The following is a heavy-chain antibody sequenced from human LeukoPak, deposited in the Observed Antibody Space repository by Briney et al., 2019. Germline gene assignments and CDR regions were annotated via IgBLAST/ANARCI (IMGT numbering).Heavy chain of an antibody. J-gene: IGHJ5*02. Sequence: SETLSLTCTVSGGSISSYYWSWIRQPAGKGLEWIGRIYTSGSTNYNPSLKSRVTISVDTSKNQFSLKLSSVTAADTAVYYCARSSYDILTGYPNWFDPWGQGTLVTVSS. CDR1: GGSISSYY. CDR3: ARSSYDILTGYPNWFDP. CDR2: IYTSGST. V-gene: IGHV4-4*07. D-gene: IGHD3-9*01.